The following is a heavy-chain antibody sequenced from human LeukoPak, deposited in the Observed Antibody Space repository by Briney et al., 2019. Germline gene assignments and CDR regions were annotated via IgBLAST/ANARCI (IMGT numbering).Heavy chain of an antibody. CDR3: AIPGDGYFDY. CDR2: INHSGST. J-gene: IGHJ4*02. V-gene: IGHV4-34*01. D-gene: IGHD3-16*01. Sequence: SETLSLTCAVYGGSFRGYYWSWIRQPPGKGLEWIGEINHSGSTNYNPSLKSRVTISVDTSKNQFSLKLSSVTAADTAVYYCAIPGDGYFDYWGQGTLVTVSS. CDR1: GGSFRGYY.